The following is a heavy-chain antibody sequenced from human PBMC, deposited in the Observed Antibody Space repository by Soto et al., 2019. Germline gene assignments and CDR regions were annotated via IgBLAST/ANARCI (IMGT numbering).Heavy chain of an antibody. D-gene: IGHD2-15*01. J-gene: IGHJ6*02. Sequence: QVQLVQSGAEVKKPGASVKVSCKASGYTFTSYGISWVRQAPGQGLEWMGWISGNNGNTDYAQKFQGRVTMTTDTSTRIVSLQVRTLTSEHTGVYSCSRVSGYCNGGTCYPQYYYGMEVWGQGTTVTVSS. CDR2: ISGNNGNT. CDR1: GYTFTSYG. V-gene: IGHV1-18*01. CDR3: SRVSGYCNGGTCYPQYYYGMEV.